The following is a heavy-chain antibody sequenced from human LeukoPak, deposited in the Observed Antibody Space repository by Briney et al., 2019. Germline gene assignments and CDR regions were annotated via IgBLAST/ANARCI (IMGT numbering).Heavy chain of an antibody. CDR3: ARGCSAGTPHNWFDP. CDR1: GGSISGYY. D-gene: IGHD6-13*01. CDR2: IYYSGST. Sequence: PSETLSLTCTVSGGSISGYYWSWIRQPPGKGLEWIGYIYYSGSTNYNPSLKSRVTISVDTSKNQFSLKLSSVTAADTAVYYCARGCSAGTPHNWFDPWDQGTLVTVSS. J-gene: IGHJ5*02. V-gene: IGHV4-59*01.